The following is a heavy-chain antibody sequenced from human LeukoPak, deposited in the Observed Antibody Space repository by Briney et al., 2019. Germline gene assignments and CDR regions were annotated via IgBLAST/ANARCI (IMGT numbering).Heavy chain of an antibody. CDR2: INPNSGGT. CDR1: GYTFTGYY. J-gene: IGHJ3*02. CDR3: ASSHDFFGVIAGRPFDI. D-gene: IGHD3-3*01. V-gene: IGHV1-2*02. Sequence: ASVKVSCKASGYTFTGYYMHWVRQAPGQGLEWMGWINPNSGGTNYAQKFQGRVTMTRDTSISTAYMELSRLRSDDTAVYYCASSHDFFGVIAGRPFDIWGQGTMVTVSS.